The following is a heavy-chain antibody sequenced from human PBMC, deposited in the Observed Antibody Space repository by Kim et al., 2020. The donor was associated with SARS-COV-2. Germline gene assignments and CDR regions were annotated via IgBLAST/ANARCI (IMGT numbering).Heavy chain of an antibody. CDR3: ASADRGSFCPAYYFYGM. CDR1: GFTFSSYW. D-gene: IGHD6-13*01. Sequence: GGSLRLSCAASGFTFSSYWMSWVLQAPVKGLEWVANIKQDGSEKYYLDSVKGRFTIPRDNAKNSLYLQMNSLRAEDTAVSYCASADRGSFCPAYYFYGM. J-gene: IGHJ6*01. CDR2: IKQDGSEK. V-gene: IGHV3-7*01.